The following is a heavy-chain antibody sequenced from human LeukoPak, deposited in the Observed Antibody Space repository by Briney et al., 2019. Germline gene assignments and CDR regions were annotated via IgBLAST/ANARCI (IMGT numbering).Heavy chain of an antibody. Sequence: GGSLRLSCAASGFTFSSYWMHWVRQAPGKGLVWVSRIDSDGSSTSYADSVKGRFTISRDNAKNTLYLQMNSLRAEDTAVYYCASGYSSDYGGNTYWGQGTLVTVSS. CDR2: IDSDGSST. V-gene: IGHV3-74*01. CDR3: ASGYSSDYGGNTY. CDR1: GFTFSSYW. J-gene: IGHJ4*02. D-gene: IGHD4-23*01.